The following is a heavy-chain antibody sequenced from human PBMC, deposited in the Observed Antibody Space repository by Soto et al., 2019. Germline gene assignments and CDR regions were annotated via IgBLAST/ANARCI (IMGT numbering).Heavy chain of an antibody. CDR1: GLTFSSYW. Sequence: EVQLVESGGGLVQPGGSLRLSCAASGLTFSSYWMHWVRQVPGKGLVWVSRVNSDGSFTTYADSVKGRFTISRDNAKNTLYLQMNILRAEDTALYYCVRETPSVDHYYFYMDVWGKGTKVNVSS. D-gene: IGHD2-2*01. J-gene: IGHJ6*03. CDR3: VRETPSVDHYYFYMDV. V-gene: IGHV3-74*01. CDR2: VNSDGSFT.